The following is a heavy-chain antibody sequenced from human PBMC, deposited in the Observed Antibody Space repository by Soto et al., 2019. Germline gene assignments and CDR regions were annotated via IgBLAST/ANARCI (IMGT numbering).Heavy chain of an antibody. D-gene: IGHD1-26*01. CDR2: ISGSGGST. V-gene: IGHV3-23*01. Sequence: TGGSLRLSCAASGFTFSSYAMSWVRQAPGKGLEWVSAISGSGGSTYYADSVKGRFTISRDNSKNTLYLQMNSLRAEDTAVYYCARAILIATITYYGMDVWGQGTTVTVSS. J-gene: IGHJ6*02. CDR3: ARAILIATITYYGMDV. CDR1: GFTFSSYA.